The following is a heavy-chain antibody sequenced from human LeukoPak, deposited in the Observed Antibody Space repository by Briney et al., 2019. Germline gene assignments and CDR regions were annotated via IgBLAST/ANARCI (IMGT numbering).Heavy chain of an antibody. CDR1: GFTFSSYA. D-gene: IGHD3-9*01. V-gene: IGHV3-7*01. J-gene: IGHJ4*02. Sequence: PGGSLRLSCAASGFTFSSYAMSWVRQAPGKGLEWVANIKQDGSEKYYVDSVKGRFTISRDNAKNSLYLQMNSLRAEDTAVYYCARDVRYFDVLDYWGQGTLVTVSS. CDR3: ARDVRYFDVLDY. CDR2: IKQDGSEK.